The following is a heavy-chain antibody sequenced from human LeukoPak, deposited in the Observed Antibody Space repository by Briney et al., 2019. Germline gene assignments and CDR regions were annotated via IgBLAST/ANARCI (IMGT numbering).Heavy chain of an antibody. CDR3: ARGEVDSSGWDCFHF. CDR1: GYTFTDYY. D-gene: IGHD6-19*01. J-gene: IGHJ4*02. Sequence: GASVKVSCKASGYTFTDYYMHWVRRAPGQGLEWMGWINPNSGATNYPQKFQGRVTMTGDTSISTAYMELSSLRSDDTAVYYCARGEVDSSGWDCFHFWGQGTLVTVSS. CDR2: INPNSGAT. V-gene: IGHV1-2*02.